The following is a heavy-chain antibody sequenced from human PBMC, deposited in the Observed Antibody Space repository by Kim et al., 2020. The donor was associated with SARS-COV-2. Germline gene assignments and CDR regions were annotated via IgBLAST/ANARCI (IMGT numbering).Heavy chain of an antibody. CDR2: IKQGGSEK. J-gene: IGHJ3*01. V-gene: IGHV3-7*01. CDR3: ARATQGAFDV. CDR1: GFTFSNYW. Sequence: GGSLRLSCAASGFTFSNYWMGWVRQAPGKGLEWVANIKQGGSEKYYVDAAKGRFTVSRDDARNSLFLQMNSLRAEDTAVYYCARATQGAFDVWGQGTVVTVS.